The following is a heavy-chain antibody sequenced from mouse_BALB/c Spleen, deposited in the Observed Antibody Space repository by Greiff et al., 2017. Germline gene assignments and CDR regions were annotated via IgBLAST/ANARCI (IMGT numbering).Heavy chain of an antibody. CDR3: AREEGSWFAY. Sequence: EVQLQESGPGLVKPSQSLSFTCSVTGYSITSGYYWNWIRQFPGNKLEWMGYISYDGSNNYNPSLKNRISITRDTSKNQFFLKLNSVTTEDTATYYCAREEGSWFAYWGQGTLVTVSA. J-gene: IGHJ3*01. CDR2: ISYDGSN. V-gene: IGHV3-6*02. CDR1: GYSITSGYY.